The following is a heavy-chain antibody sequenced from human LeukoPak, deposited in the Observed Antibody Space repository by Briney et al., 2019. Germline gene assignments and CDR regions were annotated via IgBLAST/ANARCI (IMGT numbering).Heavy chain of an antibody. CDR1: GGSFSGYY. CDR2: INHSGST. CDR3: SRDETYSSDWQSNHYYYYMDV. V-gene: IGHV4-34*01. Sequence: SETLSLTCAVYGGSFSGYYWSWIRQPPGKGLEWIGEINHSGSTNYNPSLKSRVTISVDTSKNQFSLKLSSVTAADTAVYYCSRDETYSSDWQSNHYYYYMDVWGKGTTVTISS. D-gene: IGHD6-19*01. J-gene: IGHJ6*03.